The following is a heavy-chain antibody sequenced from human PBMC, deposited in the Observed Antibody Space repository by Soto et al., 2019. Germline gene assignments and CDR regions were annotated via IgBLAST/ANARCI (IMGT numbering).Heavy chain of an antibody. V-gene: IGHV3-23*01. CDR1: GFIFSNYV. CDR2: ISGATGTT. J-gene: IGHJ6*02. CDR3: ARDQGQQFGIGLVGYDYCMDV. Sequence: QPGGSLRLSCAASGFIFSNYVMSWVRQAPGKGLERVSAISGATGTTYYADSVQGRFAISRDNSKNTLYLQMNSLRAEDTAVYHCARDQGQQFGIGLVGYDYCMDVWRQGTTVTFSS. D-gene: IGHD3-16*01.